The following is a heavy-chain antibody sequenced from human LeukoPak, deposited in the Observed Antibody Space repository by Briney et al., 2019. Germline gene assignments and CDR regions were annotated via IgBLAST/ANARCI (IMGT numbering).Heavy chain of an antibody. D-gene: IGHD3-3*01. CDR3: AIAGGDSWSGFFP. J-gene: IGHJ5*02. V-gene: IGHV1-24*01. CDR1: GNTLTELS. CDR2: FDPEDNQT. Sequence: ASVKVSCMVSGNTLTELSMHSVRQPPGKGLAWVGGFDPEDNQTIYAQRLQGRVTMTEDTSTDTAYMELSSLRSEDTAVYYCAIAGGDSWSGFFPWGQGTQVTVSS.